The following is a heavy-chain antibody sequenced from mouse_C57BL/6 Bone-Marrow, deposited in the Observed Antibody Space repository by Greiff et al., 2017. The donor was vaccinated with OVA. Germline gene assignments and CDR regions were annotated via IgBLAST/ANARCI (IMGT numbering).Heavy chain of an antibody. Sequence: VQLKESGGGLVKPGGSLKLSCAASGFTFSSYAMSWVRQTPEKRLEWVATISDGGSYTYYPDNVKGRFTISRDNAKNNLYLQMSHLKSEDTAMYYCARDWVTTVVALDYWGQGTTLTVSS. CDR3: ARDWVTTVVALDY. CDR1: GFTFSSYA. V-gene: IGHV5-4*01. D-gene: IGHD1-1*01. CDR2: ISDGGSYT. J-gene: IGHJ2*01.